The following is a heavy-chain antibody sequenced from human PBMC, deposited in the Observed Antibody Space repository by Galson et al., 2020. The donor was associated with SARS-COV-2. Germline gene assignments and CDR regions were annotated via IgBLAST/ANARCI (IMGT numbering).Heavy chain of an antibody. J-gene: IGHJ4*02. V-gene: IGHV4-39*07. D-gene: IGHD1-20*01. Sequence: SETLSLTCTVSGGSISSSSYYWGWIRQHTGKGLEWIGSIYYSGSTSYNPSLKSRVTISVDTSKNQFSLKLSSVTAADTAVYYCARDEYNWNYFNYWGQGTLVTVSS. CDR1: GGSISSSSYY. CDR2: IYYSGST. CDR3: ARDEYNWNYFNY.